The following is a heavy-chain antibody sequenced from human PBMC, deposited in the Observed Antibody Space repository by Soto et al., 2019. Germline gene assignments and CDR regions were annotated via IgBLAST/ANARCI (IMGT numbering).Heavy chain of an antibody. V-gene: IGHV1-69*02. D-gene: IGHD2-21*02. CDR2: IIPILGIA. CDR1: GGTFSSYT. Sequence: QVQLVQSGAEVKKPGSSVKVSCKASGGTFSSYTISWVRQAPGQGLEWMGRIIPILGIANYAQKFQGRVTITADKSASTAYMELSSLRSEDTAVYYFARAGAYCGGDCYSDFDYWGQGTLVTVSS. CDR3: ARAGAYCGGDCYSDFDY. J-gene: IGHJ4*02.